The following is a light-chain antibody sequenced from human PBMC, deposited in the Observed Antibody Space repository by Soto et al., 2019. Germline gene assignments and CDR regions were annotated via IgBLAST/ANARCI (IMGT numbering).Light chain of an antibody. V-gene: IGLV2-14*01. CDR3: SSYTSSGTPVV. CDR2: DVS. CDR1: SSDVGGYNY. J-gene: IGLJ2*01. Sequence: QSALTQPASVSGSPGQSTTISCTGTSSDVGGYNYVSWYQQRPGKAPKLLIYDVSNRPSGVSNRFSGSKSGNTASLTISGLQAEDEADYYCSSYTSSGTPVVFGGGTQLTVL.